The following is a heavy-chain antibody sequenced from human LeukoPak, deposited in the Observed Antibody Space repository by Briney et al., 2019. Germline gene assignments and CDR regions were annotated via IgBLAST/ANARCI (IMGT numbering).Heavy chain of an antibody. Sequence: QAGGSLRLSCAASGFTFSNYWMHWVRQAPGKGLVWVSRLSSDGSSTNYADSVKGRFTVSRDNAKNALHLQMNSLRAEDTAVYYCAELGITMIGGVWGKGTTVTISS. J-gene: IGHJ6*04. CDR2: LSSDGSST. CDR3: AELGITMIGGV. D-gene: IGHD3-10*02. CDR1: GFTFSNYW. V-gene: IGHV3-74*01.